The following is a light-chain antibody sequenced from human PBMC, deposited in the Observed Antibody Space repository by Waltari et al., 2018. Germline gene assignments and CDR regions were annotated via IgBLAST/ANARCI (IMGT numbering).Light chain of an antibody. V-gene: IGKV4-1*01. CDR2: WAS. CDR3: QQYVKTPLT. CDR1: QSVLYSSSNKNY. Sequence: DIVMTQSPDSLTVSLGERATINCKSSQSVLYSSSNKNYLAWYQQKPRQPPKLLISWASTRESGVPDRFSGTGSGTDFTLTISRLQAEDVAVYYCQQYVKTPLTFGGGTKVEIK. J-gene: IGKJ4*01.